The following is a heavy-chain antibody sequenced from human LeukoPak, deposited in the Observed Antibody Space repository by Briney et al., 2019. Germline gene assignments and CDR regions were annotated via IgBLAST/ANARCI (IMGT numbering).Heavy chain of an antibody. CDR1: GFPFSGYY. V-gene: IGHV3-11*01. CDR3: AKETRGYSYRGPLWD. D-gene: IGHD5-18*01. CDR2: ISGGGQT. Sequence: GSLRLSCAASGFPFSGYYMSWIRQSPGKGLECISYISGGGQTYYAGAVKGRFTISRDNAKNSLYLQMNSLRAEDTALYYCAKETRGYSYRGPLWDWGQGTLVTVSS. J-gene: IGHJ4*02.